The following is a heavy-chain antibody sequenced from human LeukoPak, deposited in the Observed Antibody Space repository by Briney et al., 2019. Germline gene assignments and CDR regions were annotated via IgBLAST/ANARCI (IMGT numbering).Heavy chain of an antibody. CDR1: GFTFSSYS. V-gene: IGHV3-21*01. CDR3: AREGEDRYCSGGSCYYFDY. CDR2: ISISSSYI. Sequence: AGGSLRVSCAASGFTFSSYSMNWVRQAPGKGLEWVSSISISSSYIYYADSVKGRFTISRDTAKNSLYLQMNSLRAEDTAVYYCAREGEDRYCSGGSCYYFDYRGQGTLVTVSS. J-gene: IGHJ4*02. D-gene: IGHD2-15*01.